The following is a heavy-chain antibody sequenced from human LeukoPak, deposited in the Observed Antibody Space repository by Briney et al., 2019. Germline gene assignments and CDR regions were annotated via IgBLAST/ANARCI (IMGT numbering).Heavy chain of an antibody. D-gene: IGHD6-13*01. CDR3: VRDDAAGLY. Sequence: GGSLRLSCAASGFTFNTFGLNWVRQLPGKGLQWVSSISPSSSYIYYADSVKGRFTISRDDAKNSLYLQMNSLTVGDTAVYYCVRDDAAGLYWGRGALVTAS. V-gene: IGHV3-21*06. J-gene: IGHJ4*02. CDR1: GFTFNTFG. CDR2: ISPSSSYI.